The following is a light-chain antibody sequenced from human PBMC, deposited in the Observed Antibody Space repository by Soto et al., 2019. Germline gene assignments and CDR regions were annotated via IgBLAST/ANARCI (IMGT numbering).Light chain of an antibody. Sequence: QSVLTQPPSVSGAPGQRVTISCTGSTSSIGAGYDVHWYQQLPGTAPKLVIYENMRRPSGVPDRFSGSKSATSASLAITGLQAEHEADYYCQSYDVTLSGWVFGGGTKQTVL. CDR2: ENM. V-gene: IGLV1-40*01. CDR1: TSSIGAGYD. J-gene: IGLJ3*02. CDR3: QSYDVTLSGWV.